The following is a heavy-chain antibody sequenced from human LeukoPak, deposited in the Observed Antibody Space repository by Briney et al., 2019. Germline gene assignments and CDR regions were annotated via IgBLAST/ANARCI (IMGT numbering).Heavy chain of an antibody. J-gene: IGHJ4*02. CDR2: IYYSGST. D-gene: IGHD4-17*01. Sequence: SETLSLTCSVSGGSFREGSYYSTWIRQPPGKGLEWIGYIYYSGSTNYNPSLKSRVTMSIDTPMNQFSLELRFVTAADTAVYYCVRRDYGCPRAGDYWVQGTLVTVSS. CDR1: GGSFREGSYY. V-gene: IGHV4-61*01. CDR3: VRRDYGCPRAGDY.